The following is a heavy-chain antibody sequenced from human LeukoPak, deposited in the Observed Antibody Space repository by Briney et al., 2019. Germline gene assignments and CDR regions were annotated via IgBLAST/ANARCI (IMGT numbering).Heavy chain of an antibody. D-gene: IGHD3-10*01. CDR3: ARTYLFGSGSPSDAFAM. V-gene: IGHV5-51*01. J-gene: IGHJ3*02. CDR1: GYTFTDYW. CDR2: IYPDDSDI. Sequence: GESLKISCRCSGYTFTDYWIGWVRQMPGKGLEYVGIIYPDDSDIRYSPSFQGQVTISADKSLNTAFLQWSSLKASDTAMYYCARTYLFGSGSPSDAFAMWGQGTMVIVSP.